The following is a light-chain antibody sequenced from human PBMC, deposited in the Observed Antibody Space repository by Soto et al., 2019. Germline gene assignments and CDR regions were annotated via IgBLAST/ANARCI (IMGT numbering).Light chain of an antibody. V-gene: IGLV4-60*02. Sequence: QSVLTQSSSASASLGSSVKLTCTLSSGHNSYIIAWHQQQPGKAPRYLMKLERSGNYNKGSGVPDRFSGSSSGADRYLTISRLQFEDEADYYCETWDRNPHRVFGGGTKLTVL. CDR3: ETWDRNPHRV. J-gene: IGLJ2*01. CDR1: SGHNSYI. CDR2: LERSGNY.